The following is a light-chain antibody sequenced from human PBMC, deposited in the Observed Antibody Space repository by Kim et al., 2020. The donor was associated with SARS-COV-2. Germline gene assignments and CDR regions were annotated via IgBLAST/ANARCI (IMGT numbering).Light chain of an antibody. J-gene: IGLJ2*01. CDR1: KLGENY. CDR3: QAWDRSTLV. V-gene: IGLV3-1*01. CDR2: QDT. Sequence: SYELTQPPSVSVSPGQTASITCSGDKLGENYASWYQQKPGQSPLLVIYQDTERPSGIPERFSGSNSGNTATLTIIGTQPMDEADYYCQAWDRSTLVFGGG.